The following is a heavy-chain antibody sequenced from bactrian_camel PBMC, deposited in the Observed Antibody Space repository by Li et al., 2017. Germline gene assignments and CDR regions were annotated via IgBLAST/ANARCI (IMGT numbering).Heavy chain of an antibody. CDR3: AAKSAWGRWPSLNRYDYDY. J-gene: IGHJ4*01. CDR2: IDDDGTT. V-gene: IGHV3S31*01. D-gene: IGHD1*01. Sequence: VQLVESGGGSVQAGESLRLSCTVSAFRYSKYAMGWVRQAPGKGREGLAAIDDDGTTNYADAVKGRFTISTDNAKNTLYLQLDSLNPEDTAMYYCAAKSAWGRWPSLNRYDYDYWGQGTQVTVS. CDR1: AFRYSKYA.